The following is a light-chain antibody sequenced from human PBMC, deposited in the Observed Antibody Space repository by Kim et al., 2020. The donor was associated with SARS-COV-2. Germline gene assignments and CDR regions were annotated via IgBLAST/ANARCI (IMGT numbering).Light chain of an antibody. CDR1: GGDIDSNY. V-gene: IGLV6-57*03. Sequence: TVTISCTRSGGDIDSNYVQWYQQRPGSAPTTVIYEDRQRPSGVPPRFSGSIDSSSNSAFLTISGLQTDDEADYYCQSYDSDTRWVFGGGTQLTVL. CDR2: EDR. CDR3: QSYDSDTRWV. J-gene: IGLJ3*02.